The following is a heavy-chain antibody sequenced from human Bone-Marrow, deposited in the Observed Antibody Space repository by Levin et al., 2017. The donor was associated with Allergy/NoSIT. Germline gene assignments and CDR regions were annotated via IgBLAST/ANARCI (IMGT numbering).Heavy chain of an antibody. CDR1: GFTFSSYW. V-gene: IGHV3-7*01. Sequence: GESLKISCAASGFTFSSYWMSWVRQAPGKGLEWVANIKQDGSEKYYVDSVKGRFTISRDNAKNSLYLQMNSLRAEDTAVYYCARAFFRYSSSWYPNFDYWGQGTLVTVSS. J-gene: IGHJ4*02. CDR3: ARAFFRYSSSWYPNFDY. CDR2: IKQDGSEK. D-gene: IGHD6-13*01.